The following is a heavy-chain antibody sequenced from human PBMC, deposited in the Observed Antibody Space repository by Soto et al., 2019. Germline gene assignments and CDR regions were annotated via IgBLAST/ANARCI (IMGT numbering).Heavy chain of an antibody. V-gene: IGHV3-30*18. CDR3: AKGQHCITTSCYFYYYGMDV. CDR2: ISYDGSNK. D-gene: IGHD2-2*01. CDR1: GFTFSSYG. J-gene: IGHJ6*02. Sequence: QVQLVESGGGVVQPGRSLRLSCAASGFTFSSYGMHWVRQAPGKGLEWVAVISYDGSNKYYGDSVKGRFTISRDNSKNPLYLQMNSLRAEDTAVYYCAKGQHCITTSCYFYYYGMDVWGQGTTVTVSS.